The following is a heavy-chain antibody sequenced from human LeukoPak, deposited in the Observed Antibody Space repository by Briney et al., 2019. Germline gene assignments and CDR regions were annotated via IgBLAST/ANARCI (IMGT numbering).Heavy chain of an antibody. D-gene: IGHD3-10*01. CDR1: GFTFSSYA. CDR3: VKPFYYSSGSLN. CDR2: ISGSGGST. J-gene: IGHJ4*02. V-gene: IGHV3-23*01. Sequence: GGSLRLSCAASGFTFSSYAMSWVRQAPGKGLEWVSAISGSGGSTYYADSVKGRFTISRDNSKNTLYLQMNSLRADDTAVYFCVKPFYYSSGSLNWGQGTLVTVSS.